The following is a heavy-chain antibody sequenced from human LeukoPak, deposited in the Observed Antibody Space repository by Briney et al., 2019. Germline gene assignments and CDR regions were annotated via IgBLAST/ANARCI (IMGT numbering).Heavy chain of an antibody. V-gene: IGHV3-23*01. CDR2: LSGSGGST. CDR3: ARMDYYGSGNYAHYGMDV. CDR1: GFTFSSYA. Sequence: GGSLRLSCAASGFTFSSYAMSWVRQAPGKGLEWVSALSGSGGSTYYADSVKGRFTISRDNSKNTVYLQMNSLRAEDTAVYNCARMDYYGSGNYAHYGMDVWGQGTTVTVSS. D-gene: IGHD3-10*01. J-gene: IGHJ6*02.